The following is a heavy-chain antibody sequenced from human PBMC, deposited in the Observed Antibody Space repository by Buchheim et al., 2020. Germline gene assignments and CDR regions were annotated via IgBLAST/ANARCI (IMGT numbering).Heavy chain of an antibody. V-gene: IGHV4-4*02. J-gene: IGHJ4*02. CDR2: IYHSGST. CDR3: ARIFPVYPRGYVDY. CDR1: GGSIRSSNW. D-gene: IGHD3-16*02. Sequence: QVQLQESGPGLVKPSGTLSLTCAVSGGSIRSSNWWSWVRQPPGKGLEWIGEIYHSGSTNYNPSLKSRVTISVAKSKNQFSLKLSSVTAAHTAVYYCARIFPVYPRGYVDYWGQGTL.